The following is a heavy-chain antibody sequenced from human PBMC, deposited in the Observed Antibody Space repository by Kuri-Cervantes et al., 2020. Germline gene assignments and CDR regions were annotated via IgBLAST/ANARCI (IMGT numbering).Heavy chain of an antibody. Sequence: GESLKISCAASEFTFSNYWMSWVRQAPGKGLEWVANIKQDGSEKYYVDSMKGRVTISRDNAKNSLYLEMNSLRAEDTAVYYCARAGARLEQLVPWYYYGMDVWGQGTTVTVSS. V-gene: IGHV3-7*03. CDR2: IKQDGSEK. D-gene: IGHD6-13*01. J-gene: IGHJ6*02. CDR3: ARAGARLEQLVPWYYYGMDV. CDR1: EFTFSNYW.